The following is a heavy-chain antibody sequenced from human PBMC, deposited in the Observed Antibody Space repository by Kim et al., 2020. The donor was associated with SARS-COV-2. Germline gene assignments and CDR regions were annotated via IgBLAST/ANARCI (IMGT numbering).Heavy chain of an antibody. CDR3: AKGLFSIDYWAERGAFDI. CDR1: GFTFSSYA. J-gene: IGHJ3*02. V-gene: IGHV3-23*01. Sequence: GGSLRLSCAASGFTFSSYAMSWVRQAPGKGLEWVSAISGSGGSTYYADSVKGRFTISRDNSKNTLYLQMNSLRAEDTAVYYCAKGLFSIDYWAERGAFDIWGQGTMVTVSS. CDR2: ISGSGGST. D-gene: IGHD3-9*01.